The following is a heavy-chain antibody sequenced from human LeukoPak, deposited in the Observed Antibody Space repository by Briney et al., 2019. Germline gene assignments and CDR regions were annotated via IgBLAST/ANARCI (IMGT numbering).Heavy chain of an antibody. D-gene: IGHD5-12*01. CDR1: GGAISDTNYY. CDR2: IYYSGSV. V-gene: IGHV4-39*01. CDR3: ARYSSWKTYFDY. J-gene: IGHJ4*02. Sequence: PSETLSLTXSVSGGAISDTNYYWGWIRQPPGRGPEWIGSIYYSGSVYYNASLRSRLTLSVDTPKNQFSLKLNSVTATDTAVYYCARYSSWKTYFDYWGQGSLVTVSS.